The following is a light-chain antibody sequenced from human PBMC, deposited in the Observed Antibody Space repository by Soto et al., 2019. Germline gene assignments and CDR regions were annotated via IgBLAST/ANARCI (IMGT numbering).Light chain of an antibody. Sequence: DIQMTQSPSSLSASVGDRVTITCRASQDIRSDLGWFQQKPGKAPKRLIYAASTFESGVPSRFSASRSGSEFTLTISVLQPEDFSTYCCLQQNSYPFTYGPGTKVDIK. CDR2: AAS. V-gene: IGKV1-17*01. CDR1: QDIRSD. CDR3: LQQNSYPFT. J-gene: IGKJ3*01.